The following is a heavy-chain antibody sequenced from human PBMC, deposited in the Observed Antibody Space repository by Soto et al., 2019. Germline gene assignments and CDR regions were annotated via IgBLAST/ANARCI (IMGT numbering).Heavy chain of an antibody. CDR1: GYSFTSYW. CDR3: ARSGGGQKQQPAKYYYGMDV. V-gene: IGHV5-51*03. J-gene: IGHJ6*02. CDR2: IYPGDSDT. D-gene: IGHD6-13*01. Sequence: EVQLVQSGAEVKKPGESLKISCKGSGYSFTSYWIGWVRQMPGKGLELMGIIYPGDSDTRYSPSFQGQVTISADKSISTAYLQWSSLKASDTAMYYCARSGGGQKQQPAKYYYGMDVWGQGTTVTVSS.